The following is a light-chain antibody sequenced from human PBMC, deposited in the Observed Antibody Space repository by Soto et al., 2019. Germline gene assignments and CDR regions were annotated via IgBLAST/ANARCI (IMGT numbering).Light chain of an antibody. CDR1: SSDVGSHNF. Sequence: QSALTQPASVSGSPGQSITNSCTGTSSDVGSHNFVSWYQQHPGKAPKLMIYEGSRRPSGVSNRFSGSKSDNTASLTISGLQAEDEADYYCCSFAGDRSQVFGGGTKLTVL. CDR2: EGS. J-gene: IGLJ3*02. V-gene: IGLV2-23*01. CDR3: CSFAGDRSQV.